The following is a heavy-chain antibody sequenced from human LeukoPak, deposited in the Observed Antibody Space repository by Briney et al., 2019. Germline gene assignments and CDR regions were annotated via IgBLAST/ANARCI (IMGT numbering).Heavy chain of an antibody. CDR3: ASSLGLRFLEWLLYCDY. CDR2: IYYSGST. V-gene: IGHV4-39*01. J-gene: IGHJ4*02. D-gene: IGHD3-3*01. Sequence: SETLSLICTVSGGSISSSSYYWGWIRQPPGKGLEWIGSIYYSGSTYYNPSLKSRVTISVDTSKNQFSLKLSSVTAADTAVYYCASSLGLRFLEWLLYCDYWGQGTLVTVSS. CDR1: GGSISSSSYY.